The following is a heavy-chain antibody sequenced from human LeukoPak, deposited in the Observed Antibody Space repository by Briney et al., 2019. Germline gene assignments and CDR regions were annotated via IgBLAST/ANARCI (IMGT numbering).Heavy chain of an antibody. CDR3: ARGSRIAVAGTSGYFDY. V-gene: IGHV4-34*01. D-gene: IGHD6-19*01. CDR1: GGSFSGYY. Sequence: PSETLSLTCAVYGGSFSGYYWRWIRQPPGKGLEWIGEINHSGSTNYNPSLKSRVTISVDTSKNQFSLKLSSVTAADTAVYYCARGSRIAVAGTSGYFDYWGQGTLVTVSS. CDR2: INHSGST. J-gene: IGHJ4*02.